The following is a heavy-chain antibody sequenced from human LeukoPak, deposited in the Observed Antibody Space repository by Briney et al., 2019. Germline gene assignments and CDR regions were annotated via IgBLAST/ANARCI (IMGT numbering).Heavy chain of an antibody. CDR3: ARDQAGGDYYYGMDV. CDR2: ISSSSSYT. J-gene: IGHJ6*04. CDR1: GFTFSDYY. Sequence: GGSLRLSCAASGFTFSDYYMSWIRQAPGKGLEWVSYISSSSSYTNYADSVKGRFTIFRDNAKNSLYLQMNSLRAEDTAVYYCARDQAGGDYYYGMDVWGKGTTVTVSS. D-gene: IGHD3-16*01. V-gene: IGHV3-11*06.